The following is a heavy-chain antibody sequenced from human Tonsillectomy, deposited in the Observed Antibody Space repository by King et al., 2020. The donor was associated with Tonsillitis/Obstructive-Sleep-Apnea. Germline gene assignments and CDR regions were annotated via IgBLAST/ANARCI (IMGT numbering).Heavy chain of an antibody. J-gene: IGHJ4*02. Sequence: RLVQSGGGVVQPGRSLRLSCAASGFTFSSYGMHWVRQAPGKGLEWVAVIWYDGSNKYYADSVKGRFTISRDNSKNTLYLQMNSLRAEDTAVYYCARVDDILTGYSPFDYWGQGTLVTVSS. D-gene: IGHD3-9*01. CDR1: GFTFSSYG. CDR2: IWYDGSNK. CDR3: ARVDDILTGYSPFDY. V-gene: IGHV3-33*01.